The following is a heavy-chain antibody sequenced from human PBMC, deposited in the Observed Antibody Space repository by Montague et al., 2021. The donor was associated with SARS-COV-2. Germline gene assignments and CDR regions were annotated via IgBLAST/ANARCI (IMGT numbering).Heavy chain of an antibody. CDR1: GGSIISSTYY. Sequence: SETLSLTCTVSGGSIISSTYYWGWLRQPPGMGLEWIGNMYFRGSIYYNSSLKGRVTISVDTSQNQFSLKVTTVTAADTAVYYCARGGALATVGYDYWGPGTLRTVSS. J-gene: IGHJ4*02. CDR3: ARGGALATVGYDY. D-gene: IGHD4-23*01. V-gene: IGHV4-39*07. CDR2: MYFRGSI.